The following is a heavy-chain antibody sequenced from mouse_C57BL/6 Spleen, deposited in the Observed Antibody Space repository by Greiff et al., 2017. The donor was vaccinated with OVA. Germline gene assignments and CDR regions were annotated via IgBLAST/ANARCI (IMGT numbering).Heavy chain of an antibody. Sequence: VQLQQSGAELVRPGASVTLSCKASGYTFTDYEMHWVKQTPVHGLEWIGAIDPETGGTAYNQKLKGKAILTADTSSSTAYMELRSLTSEDSAVNYCTRYGSSYEYFDVWGTGTTVTVSS. CDR1: GYTFTDYE. J-gene: IGHJ1*03. CDR2: IDPETGGT. CDR3: TRYGSSYEYFDV. D-gene: IGHD1-1*01. V-gene: IGHV1-15*01.